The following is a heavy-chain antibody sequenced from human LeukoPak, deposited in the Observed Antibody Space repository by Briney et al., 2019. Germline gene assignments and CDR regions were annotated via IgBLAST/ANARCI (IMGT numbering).Heavy chain of an antibody. V-gene: IGHV4-4*07. D-gene: IGHD6-13*01. Sequence: SETLSLTCTVSGGSISSYYWSWIRQPAGRGLEWIGRIFTSGNTDYNPSLKSRVTISVDTSKNQFSLKLSSVTAADTAVYYCARDVGSSWSKNWFDPWGQGTLVTVSS. CDR1: GGSISSYY. CDR2: IFTSGNT. CDR3: ARDVGSSWSKNWFDP. J-gene: IGHJ5*02.